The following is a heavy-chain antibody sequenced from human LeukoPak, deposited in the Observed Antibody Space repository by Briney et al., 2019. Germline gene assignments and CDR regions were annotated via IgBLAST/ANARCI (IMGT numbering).Heavy chain of an antibody. J-gene: IGHJ5*02. CDR2: IIPILGIA. V-gene: IGHV1-69*02. Sequence: SVKVSCKASGGTFISYTISWVRQAPGQGLEWMGRIIPILGIANYAQKFQGRVTITADKSTSTAYMELSSLRSEDTAVYYCASEPPYYDSSGPLRPWGQGTLVTVSS. CDR3: ASEPPYYDSSGPLRP. D-gene: IGHD3-22*01. CDR1: GGTFISYT.